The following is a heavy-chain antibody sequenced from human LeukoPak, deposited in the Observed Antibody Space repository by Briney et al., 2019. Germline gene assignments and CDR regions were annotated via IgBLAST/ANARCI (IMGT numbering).Heavy chain of an antibody. D-gene: IGHD3-10*02. CDR2: ISAGGESS. Sequence: GGSLRLSCAASGFTFRSYAMTWVRQAPGKGLEWVSSISAGGESSWHADSVKGRFTISRDNSKNTLYLQMDSLRAEDTAVYYCAKDLHGDYVRWGDYWGQGTLVTVSS. CDR3: AKDLHGDYVRWGDY. J-gene: IGHJ4*02. V-gene: IGHV3-23*01. CDR1: GFTFRSYA.